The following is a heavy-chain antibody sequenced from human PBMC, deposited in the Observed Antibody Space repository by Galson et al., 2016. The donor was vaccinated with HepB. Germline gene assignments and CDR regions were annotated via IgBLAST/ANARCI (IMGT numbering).Heavy chain of an antibody. Sequence: SLRLSCAASGFPLSSDHIHWVRRGPGKGLEWVAGISSDGGSKYYAESVKGRFSISRDSSKDTVDWEMNSLRDEDTAVYYCAREGESSGYCGNFDSWGQVTMVTFSS. V-gene: IGHV3-30-3*01. CDR2: ISSDGGSK. J-gene: IGHJ3*02. D-gene: IGHD3-22*01. CDR3: AREGESSGYCGNFDS. CDR1: GFPLSSDH.